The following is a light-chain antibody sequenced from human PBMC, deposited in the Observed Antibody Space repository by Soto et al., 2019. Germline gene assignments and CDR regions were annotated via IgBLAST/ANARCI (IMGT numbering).Light chain of an antibody. CDR2: AAS. Sequence: DLQMTQSPSSLCASVGDRVTITCRASQSISSYLNWYQQKPGKAPKLLIYAASSLQSGVPSRFSGSGSGTDFTLTISSLQPEDFATYYCQQSYSTPTFGQGTKLEIK. V-gene: IGKV1-39*01. J-gene: IGKJ2*01. CDR3: QQSYSTPT. CDR1: QSISSY.